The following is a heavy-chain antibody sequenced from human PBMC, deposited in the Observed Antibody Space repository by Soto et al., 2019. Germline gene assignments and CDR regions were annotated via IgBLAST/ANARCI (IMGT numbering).Heavy chain of an antibody. CDR3: ARVRVYYDSSGSCCYYGMDV. CDR1: GGSISSGDYY. Sequence: PSETLSLTCTVSGGSISSGDYYWSWIRQPPGKGLEWIGYIYYSGSTYYNPSLKSRVTISVDTSKNQFSLKLSSVTAADTAVYYCARVRVYYDSSGSCCYYGMDVWGQRTTVTVYS. V-gene: IGHV4-30-4*01. CDR2: IYYSGST. D-gene: IGHD3-22*01. J-gene: IGHJ6*02.